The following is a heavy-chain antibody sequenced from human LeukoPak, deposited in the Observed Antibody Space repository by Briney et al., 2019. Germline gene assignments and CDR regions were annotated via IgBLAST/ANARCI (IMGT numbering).Heavy chain of an antibody. Sequence: GGSLRLSCTASGFSLTTSEMDWVRQAPGKGLEWLAYINSDNIVLYGDSVKGRFTISSDKATNSVYLQMNSLRAEDTAVYYCAREVLTQAIYSGYNAFEIWGQGTTVIVSS. V-gene: IGHV3-48*03. CDR1: GFSLTTSE. J-gene: IGHJ3*02. D-gene: IGHD5-12*01. CDR2: INSDNIV. CDR3: AREVLTQAIYSGYNAFEI.